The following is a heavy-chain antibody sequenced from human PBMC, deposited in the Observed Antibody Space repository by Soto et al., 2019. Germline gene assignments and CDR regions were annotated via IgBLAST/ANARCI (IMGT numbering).Heavy chain of an antibody. V-gene: IGHV3-33*01. CDR3: ATGYYDRSGYQPWLDY. CDR2: IWYDGSNK. D-gene: IGHD3-22*01. J-gene: IGHJ4*02. Sequence: KGLEWVAVIWYDGSNKYYADTVKGRFTISRDNSKNTLYLQMNSLRAEDTAVYYCATGYYDRSGYQPWLDYWGQGTQVTVFS.